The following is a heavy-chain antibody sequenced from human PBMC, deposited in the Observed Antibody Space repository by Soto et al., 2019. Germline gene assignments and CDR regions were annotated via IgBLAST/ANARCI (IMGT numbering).Heavy chain of an antibody. V-gene: IGHV3-33*01. D-gene: IGHD1-7*01. CDR2: IWYDGSNK. Sequence: SLRLSCAASGFTFSSYGMHWVRQAPGKGLEWVAVIWYDGSNKYYADSVKGRFTISRDNSKNTLYLQMNSLRAEDTAVYYCARDQVITGTTFLYYYGMDVWGQGTTVTVSS. CDR1: GFTFSSYG. J-gene: IGHJ6*02. CDR3: ARDQVITGTTFLYYYGMDV.